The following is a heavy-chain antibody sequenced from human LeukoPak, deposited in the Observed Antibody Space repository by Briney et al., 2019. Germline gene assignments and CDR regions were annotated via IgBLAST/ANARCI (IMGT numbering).Heavy chain of an antibody. J-gene: IGHJ3*02. CDR3: ARRISGASYAFDI. V-gene: IGHV3-33*01. Sequence: PGRSLILSCAASGFSFSSYGMHSVRQGPSKGLDWAAVIWYDGSNKYYADSVKGRFTISRDNSKNTLNLQMNSLRAEDTALYYCARRISGASYAFDIWGQGTMVTVSS. CDR1: GFSFSSYG. CDR2: IWYDGSNK.